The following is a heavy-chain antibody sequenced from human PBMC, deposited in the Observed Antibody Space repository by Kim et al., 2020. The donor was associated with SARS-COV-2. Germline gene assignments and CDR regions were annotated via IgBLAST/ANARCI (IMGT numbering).Heavy chain of an antibody. Sequence: SETLSLTCAVYGGSFSGYYWSWIRQPPGKGLEWIGEINHSGSTNYNPSLKSRVTISVDTSKNQFSLKLSSVTAADTAVYYCARKGGSYYWGQGTLVTVSS. CDR2: INHSGST. J-gene: IGHJ4*02. D-gene: IGHD1-26*01. CDR1: GGSFSGYY. V-gene: IGHV4-34*01. CDR3: ARKGGSYY.